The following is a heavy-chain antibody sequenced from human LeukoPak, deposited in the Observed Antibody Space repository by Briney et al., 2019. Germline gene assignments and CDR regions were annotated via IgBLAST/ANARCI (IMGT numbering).Heavy chain of an antibody. D-gene: IGHD4-17*01. CDR2: IRGDEGDK. J-gene: IGHJ4*02. CDR1: GFTFRNYW. CDR3: ARDVGGALDY. Sequence: GGSLRLSCTVSGFTFRNYWMAWVRQAPGKGLEWVSNIRGDEGDKNSVDSVKGRLTISRDNAKKSLYLQMNSLRVEDTAVYYCARDVGGALDYWGQGTLVTVSS. V-gene: IGHV3-7*03.